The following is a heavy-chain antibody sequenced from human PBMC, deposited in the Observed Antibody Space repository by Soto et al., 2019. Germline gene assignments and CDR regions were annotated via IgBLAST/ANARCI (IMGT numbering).Heavy chain of an antibody. Sequence: EVQLVESGGGLVQPGRSLRLSCGASGFNFNNYAMHWVRQAPGKGLEWVSGVSWNSGNIDYVDSVKGRFTISRDNAKNSLHLQMSSLGAEDTALDYCAKSPGYASGLRYFDLWGRGTLVTVSP. CDR1: GFNFNNYA. V-gene: IGHV3-9*01. J-gene: IGHJ2*01. D-gene: IGHD6-19*01. CDR2: VSWNSGNI. CDR3: AKSPGYASGLRYFDL.